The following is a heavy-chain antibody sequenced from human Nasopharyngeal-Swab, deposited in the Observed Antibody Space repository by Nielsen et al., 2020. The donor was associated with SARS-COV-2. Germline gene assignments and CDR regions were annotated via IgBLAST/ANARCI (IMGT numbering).Heavy chain of an antibody. V-gene: IGHV3-30*18. CDR2: ISYDGSNK. J-gene: IGHJ6*02. CDR1: GFTFSSYG. CDR3: AKVLDSSSFRYYYGMDV. D-gene: IGHD6-6*01. Sequence: SLKISCAASGFTFSSYGMHWVRQAPGKGLEWVAVISYDGSNKYYADPVKGRFTISRDNSKNTLYLQMNSLRAEDTAVYYCAKVLDSSSFRYYYGMDVWGQGTTVTVSS.